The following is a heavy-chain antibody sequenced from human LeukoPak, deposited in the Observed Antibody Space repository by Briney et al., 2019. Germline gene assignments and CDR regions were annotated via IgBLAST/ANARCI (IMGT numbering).Heavy chain of an antibody. CDR3: ARVRGWFGELSGDDY. CDR2: ISSSGSTI. J-gene: IGHJ4*02. CDR1: GFTFSSYE. Sequence: PGGSLRLSCAASGFTFSSYEMNWVRQAPGKGLEWVSYISSSGSTIYYADSVKGRFTISRDNAKNSLYLQMNSLRAEDTAVYYCARVRGWFGELSGDDYWGQGTLVTVSS. D-gene: IGHD3-10*01. V-gene: IGHV3-48*03.